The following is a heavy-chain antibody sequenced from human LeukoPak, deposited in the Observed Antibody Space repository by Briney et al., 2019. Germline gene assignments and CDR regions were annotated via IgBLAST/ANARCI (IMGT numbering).Heavy chain of an antibody. CDR1: GYTFTCYY. J-gene: IGHJ6*03. V-gene: IGHV1-2*04. D-gene: IGHD6-13*01. CDR2: INPNSGGT. Sequence: GASVKVSCKASGYTFTCYYMHWVRQAPGQGLEWMGWINPNSGGTNYAQKFQGWVTMTRDTSISTAYMELSRLRSDDTAVYYCARDGKVYSSSWYSYYYYYMDVWGKGTTVTVSS. CDR3: ARDGKVYSSSWYSYYYYYMDV.